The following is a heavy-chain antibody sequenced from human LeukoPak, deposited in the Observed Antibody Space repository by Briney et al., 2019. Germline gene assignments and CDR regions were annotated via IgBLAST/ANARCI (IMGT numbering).Heavy chain of an antibody. Sequence: GGSLRLSCAASGFTFSSYAMSWVRQAPGKGLEWVSAISGSGGSTDYADSVKGRFTISRDNAKNSLYLQMNSLRAEDTAVFYCARGQWPDFWGQGTLLIVSS. CDR1: GFTFSSYA. J-gene: IGHJ4*02. D-gene: IGHD6-19*01. CDR2: ISGSGGST. CDR3: ARGQWPDF. V-gene: IGHV3-23*01.